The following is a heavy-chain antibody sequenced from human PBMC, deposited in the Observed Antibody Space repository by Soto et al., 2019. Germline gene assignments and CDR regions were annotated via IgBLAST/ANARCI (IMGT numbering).Heavy chain of an antibody. CDR1: GGSISSGGYS. D-gene: IGHD4-17*01. CDR3: ARGQTTVTTLAY. V-gene: IGHV4-30-2*01. Sequence: QLQLQESGSGLVKPSQTLSLTCAVSGGSISSGGYSWYWIRQPPGKGLEWIGYIYHSGSTYYNPSLHGRVTISVATSKNQFSLKLSSVTAADTAVYYCARGQTTVTTLAYWGQGTLVTVSS. CDR2: IYHSGST. J-gene: IGHJ4*02.